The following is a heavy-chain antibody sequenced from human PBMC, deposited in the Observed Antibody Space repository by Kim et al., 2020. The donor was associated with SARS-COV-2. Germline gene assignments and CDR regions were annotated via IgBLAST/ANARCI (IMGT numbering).Heavy chain of an antibody. CDR3: ARGGEDSSGLFDY. D-gene: IGHD3-22*01. V-gene: IGHV4-31*03. J-gene: IGHJ4*02. CDR1: GGSISSGGYY. Sequence: SETLSLTCTVSGGSISSGGYYWSWIRQHPGKGLEWIGYTYDSGRTYYNPSLKSRVTISVDTSKNQFSLKLSSVTAADTAVYYCARGGEDSSGLFDYWGQGTLVTVSS. CDR2: TYDSGRT.